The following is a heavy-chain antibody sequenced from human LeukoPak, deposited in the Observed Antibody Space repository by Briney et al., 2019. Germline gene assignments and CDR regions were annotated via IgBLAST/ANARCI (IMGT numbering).Heavy chain of an antibody. CDR1: GFTFSDHY. CDR3: VRGFNSFDV. Sequence: PGGSLRLSCAASGFTFSDHYMDWVRQAPVKGLEWVGRSRNKANGYSTVYAASAKGRFTVSRDESKNSLYLQMNSLTTEDTAVYYCVRGFNSFDVWGQGTMVTVSS. D-gene: IGHD5-24*01. J-gene: IGHJ3*01. V-gene: IGHV3-72*01. CDR2: SRNKANGYST.